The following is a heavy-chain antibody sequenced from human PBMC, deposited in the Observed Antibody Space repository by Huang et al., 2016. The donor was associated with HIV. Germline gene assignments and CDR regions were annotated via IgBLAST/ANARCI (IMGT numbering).Heavy chain of an antibody. CDR1: GGAFSSFD. CDR2: ILPVFGTP. V-gene: IGHV1-69*13. D-gene: IGHD6-13*01. Sequence: QVQLVQSGAEVKQPGSSVKVSCKSSGGAFSSFDIKWVRQSPGQGLEWMGKILPVFGTPNHAQQSQGRVTITADESTSTDYMELTSLRFDDTAVYFCARGGRVWPAATGPWAFDPWGQGTLVTVSS. J-gene: IGHJ5*02. CDR3: ARGGRVWPAATGPWAFDP.